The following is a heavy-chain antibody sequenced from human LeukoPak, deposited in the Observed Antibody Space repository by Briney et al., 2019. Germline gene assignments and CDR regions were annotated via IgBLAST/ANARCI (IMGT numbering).Heavy chain of an antibody. CDR3: ARDQWGGNYIHDAFDI. Sequence: SETLSFTCTVSGGSISSGDYYWSWIRQPPGKGLEWIGYIYYSGSTYYNPSLKSRVTISVDTSKNQFSLKLSSVTAADTAVYYCARDQWGGNYIHDAFDIWGQGTMVTVSS. V-gene: IGHV4-30-4*01. CDR1: GGSISSGDYY. D-gene: IGHD4-23*01. CDR2: IYYSGST. J-gene: IGHJ3*02.